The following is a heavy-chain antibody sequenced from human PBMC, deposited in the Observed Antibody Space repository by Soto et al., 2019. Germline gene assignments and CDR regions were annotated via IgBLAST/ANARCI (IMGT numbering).Heavy chain of an antibody. CDR2: IRSRGGST. CDR3: ATVFCSGGSCPTYYSYMDV. J-gene: IGHJ6*03. D-gene: IGHD2-15*01. CDR1: GFTFTNYD. V-gene: IGHV3-23*01. Sequence: EVQLLESGGGLVQPGGSLTLSCAASGFTFTNYDMRWVRQPPGKGLEWVSVIRSRGGSTNYAGSVKGRFTVSRDNSKNTLYLQMNSPRADDTAVYYCATVFCSGGSCPTYYSYMDVWGKGTTVTVSS.